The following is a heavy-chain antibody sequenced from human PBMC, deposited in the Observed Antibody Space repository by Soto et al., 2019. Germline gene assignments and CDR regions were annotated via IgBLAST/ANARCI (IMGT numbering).Heavy chain of an antibody. CDR1: GYSITSNYY. CDR3: ARAPRPPSESNFGGFFDN. Sequence: SETLSLTCAVSGYSITSNYYWGWIRQPPGKGLEWIGSVFHSASTYSNPSLRSRVIMSVDTSKNLFSLTMNYLTAADTAVYFCARAPRPPSESNFGGFFDNWGHGTLVTVSS. D-gene: IGHD2-21*01. V-gene: IGHV4-38-2*01. CDR2: VFHSAST. J-gene: IGHJ4*01.